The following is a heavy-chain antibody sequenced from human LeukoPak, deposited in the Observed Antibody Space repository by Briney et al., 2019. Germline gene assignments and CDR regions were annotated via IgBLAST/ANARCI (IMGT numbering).Heavy chain of an antibody. J-gene: IGHJ6*02. CDR2: IYYSGST. D-gene: IGHD4-17*01. Sequence: SETLSLTCTVSGGSISSSSYYWAWIRQPPGKGLEWIGSIYYSGSTYYNPSLTSRVTISVDTSKNQFSLKLSSVTAADTAVYYCVRGQTTVTLLTYYYGMDVWGQGTTVTVSS. V-gene: IGHV4-39*01. CDR3: VRGQTTVTLLTYYYGMDV. CDR1: GGSISSSSYY.